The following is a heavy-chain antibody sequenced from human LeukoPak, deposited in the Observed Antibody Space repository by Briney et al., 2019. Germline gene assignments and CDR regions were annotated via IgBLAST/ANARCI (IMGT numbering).Heavy chain of an antibody. CDR3: AKDLQQWLAHDAFDI. J-gene: IGHJ3*02. Sequence: GGSLRLSCAASGFTFSDYYMSWIRQVPGKGLEWVSSIDGGGGGTYYADSVKGRFTISRDDSKNTLSLQMNSLRAEDTATYYCAKDLQQWLAHDAFDIWGRGTMVTVSS. D-gene: IGHD6-19*01. CDR1: GFTFSDYY. CDR2: IDGGGGGT. V-gene: IGHV3-23*01.